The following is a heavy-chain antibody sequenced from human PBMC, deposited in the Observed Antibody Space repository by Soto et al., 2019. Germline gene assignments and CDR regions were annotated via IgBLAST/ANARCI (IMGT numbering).Heavy chain of an antibody. CDR2: ISFDGNNE. Sequence: GGSLRLSCAASAFTFSSFAMHWVRQAPGKGLEWVAGISFDGNNEYYTHSVKGRFTISRDNSKNTLYLQMNRLRAEDTALYYCARDGGTNYGDYYYYYGMDVWGQGTTVTVSS. CDR3: ARDGGTNYGDYYYYYGMDV. V-gene: IGHV3-30-3*01. CDR1: AFTFSSFA. J-gene: IGHJ6*02. D-gene: IGHD3-10*01.